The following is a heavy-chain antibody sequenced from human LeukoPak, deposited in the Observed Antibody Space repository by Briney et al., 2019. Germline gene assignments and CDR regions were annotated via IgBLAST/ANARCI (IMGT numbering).Heavy chain of an antibody. CDR3: ARGRGDFGEPTYYFDY. V-gene: IGHV1-69*13. J-gene: IGHJ4*02. D-gene: IGHD3-10*01. CDR1: GYTFTSYG. Sequence: SVKVSCKASGYTFTSYGISWVRQAPGQGLEWMGGIIPIFGTANYAQKFQGRVTITADESTSTAYMELSSLRSEDTAVYYCARGRGDFGEPTYYFDYWGQGTLVTVSS. CDR2: IIPIFGTA.